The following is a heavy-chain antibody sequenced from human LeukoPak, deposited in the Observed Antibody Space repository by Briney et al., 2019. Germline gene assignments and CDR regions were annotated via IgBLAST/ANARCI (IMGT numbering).Heavy chain of an antibody. CDR2: IKPDGSDK. CDR3: ARGISLWNGDS. V-gene: IGHV3-7*01. D-gene: IGHD1-1*01. Sequence: PEGPLRISCAVSGFTFSTERMTWVPQAPGKGLKRVANIKPDGSDKYYVDSVKGRFTISRDNAKNSLYLQMNTLRAEDTAVYYCARGISLWNGDSWGQGTLVSVSS. CDR1: GFTFSTER. J-gene: IGHJ4*02.